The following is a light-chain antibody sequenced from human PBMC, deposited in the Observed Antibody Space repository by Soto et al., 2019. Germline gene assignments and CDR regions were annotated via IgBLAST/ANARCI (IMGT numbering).Light chain of an antibody. J-gene: IGLJ3*02. CDR2: KNN. V-gene: IGLV1-47*01. CDR1: SSNIGTFS. Sequence: QSVLTQPPSASGTPGQRVTISCSGSSSNIGTFSIYWFQQFSGTAPKLLIYKNNQRPAGVPDRFSVSKSGTSASLAISGLRSEDEADYYCTTWVDSLSSWVFGGGTKVTVL. CDR3: TTWVDSLSSWV.